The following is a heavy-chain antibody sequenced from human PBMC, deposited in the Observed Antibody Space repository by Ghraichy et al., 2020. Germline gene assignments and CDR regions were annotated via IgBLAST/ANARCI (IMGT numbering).Heavy chain of an antibody. D-gene: IGHD6-19*01. J-gene: IGHJ4*02. CDR2: IYTSGST. Sequence: SETLSLTCTVSGGSISSYYWSWIRQPPGKGLEWIGYIYTSGSTNYNPSLKSRVTISVDTSKNQFSLKLSSVTAADTAVYYCARHGRGWQWLVYDYWGQGTLVTVSS. CDR1: GGSISSYY. V-gene: IGHV4-4*09. CDR3: ARHGRGWQWLVYDY.